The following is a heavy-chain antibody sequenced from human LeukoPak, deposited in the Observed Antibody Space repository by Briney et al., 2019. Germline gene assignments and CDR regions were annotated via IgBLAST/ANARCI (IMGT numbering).Heavy chain of an antibody. CDR2: IIPILGIA. CDR1: GGTFSSYT. D-gene: IGHD6-19*01. J-gene: IGHJ4*02. V-gene: IGHV1-69*02. Sequence: GASVKVSCKASGGTFSSYTISWVRQAPGQGLEWTGRIIPILGIANYAQKFQGRVTITADKSTSTAYMELSSLRSEDTAVYYCARAVAGTGYFDYWGQGTLVTVSS. CDR3: ARAVAGTGYFDY.